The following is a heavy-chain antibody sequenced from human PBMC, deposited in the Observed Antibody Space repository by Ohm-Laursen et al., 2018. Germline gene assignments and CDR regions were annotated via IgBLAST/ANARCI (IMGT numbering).Heavy chain of an antibody. CDR1: GFTFSSYE. CDR3: AREGQSFDY. CDR2: ISSSGSTI. J-gene: IGHJ4*02. Sequence: GSLRLSCAASGFTFSSYEMNWVRQAPGKGLEWVSYISSSGSTIHYADSVKGRFTISRDNAKNSLYLQMNSLRAEDTAVYYCAREGQSFDYWGQGTLVTVSS. V-gene: IGHV3-48*03.